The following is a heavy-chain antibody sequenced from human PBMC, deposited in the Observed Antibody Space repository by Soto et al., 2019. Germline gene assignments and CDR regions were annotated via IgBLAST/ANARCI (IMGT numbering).Heavy chain of an antibody. CDR1: GGSISGYY. J-gene: IGHJ3*02. D-gene: IGHD6-25*01. CDR3: PREPACDI. V-gene: IGHV4-59*01. CDR2: VYYSGST. Sequence: PSETLSLTCSVSGGSISGYYWNWIRQSPGKGLEWIGHVYYSGSTYYNPSLKRRVTISIDTSKNQFYLKLTSVTAADTAVYYCPREPACDIWGQGTMVTVSS.